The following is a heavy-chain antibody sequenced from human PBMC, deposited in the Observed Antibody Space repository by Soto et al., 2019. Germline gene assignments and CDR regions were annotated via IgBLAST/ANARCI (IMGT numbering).Heavy chain of an antibody. Sequence: QEQLVESGGGVVQPGRSLRLSCAASGFTFNTYGMHWVRQAPGKGLEWVAVISYNGSDKYYADSVKGRFIISRDNSKNTLYLQMNSLRAEDTAIYYCAKSPNCYCSGPYCYKFYFDFWGQGALVTVSS. CDR2: ISYNGSDK. CDR1: GFTFNTYG. D-gene: IGHD2-2*02. V-gene: IGHV3-30*18. J-gene: IGHJ4*02. CDR3: AKSPNCYCSGPYCYKFYFDF.